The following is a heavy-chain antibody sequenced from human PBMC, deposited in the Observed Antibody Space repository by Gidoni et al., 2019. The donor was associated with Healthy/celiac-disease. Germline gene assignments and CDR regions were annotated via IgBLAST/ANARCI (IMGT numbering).Heavy chain of an antibody. CDR3: ARSSEGVVAASSLCFDY. CDR1: GYTFTSYG. J-gene: IGHJ4*02. Sequence: QVQLVQSGAEVKKPGASVKVSCKASGYTFTSYGISWVRQAPGQGLEWMGWISAYNGNTNYAQKLQGRVTMTTDTSTSTAYMELRSLRSDDTAVYYCARSSEGVVAASSLCFDYWGQGTLVTVSS. D-gene: IGHD2-15*01. V-gene: IGHV1-18*01. CDR2: ISAYNGNT.